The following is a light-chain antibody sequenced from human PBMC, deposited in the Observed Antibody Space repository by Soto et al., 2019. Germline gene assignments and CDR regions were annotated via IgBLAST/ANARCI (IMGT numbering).Light chain of an antibody. CDR3: SSYAGSNVWV. Sequence: QSALTQPRSVSESPGQSVTISCTGSSSDIGIYKYVSWYQQYPGKAPKLMIYDVSKRPSGVPGRFSGSKSGNTASLTISGLQADDEADYYCSSYAGSNVWVFGGGTKLTVL. CDR2: DVS. V-gene: IGLV2-11*01. CDR1: SSDIGIYKY. J-gene: IGLJ3*02.